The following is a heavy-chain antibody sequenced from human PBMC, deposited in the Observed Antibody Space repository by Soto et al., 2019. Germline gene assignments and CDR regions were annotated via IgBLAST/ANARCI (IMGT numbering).Heavy chain of an antibody. J-gene: IGHJ4*02. CDR3: ARDPFSLSDARAEH. V-gene: IGHV3-7*01. Sequence: EVQLVESGGGLVQPGDSLRLSCAASGFTVSRYWLNWVRQTPGKGLEWVANIRQDGSETYDVDSVKGRFTISRDNAKNSLYLQMNSLRAEDTAVYYCARDPFSLSDARAEHWGQGTLVTVSS. CDR2: IRQDGSET. CDR1: GFTVSRYW. D-gene: IGHD2-21*02.